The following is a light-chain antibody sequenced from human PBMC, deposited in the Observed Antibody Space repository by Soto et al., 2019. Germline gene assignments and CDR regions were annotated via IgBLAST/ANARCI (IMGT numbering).Light chain of an antibody. CDR2: GAS. CDR3: QQYIRWPLT. V-gene: IGKV3-15*01. Sequence: EIVRTQSPATQSVSPGERATLPSRASPSVTXYLAWYQQKXGQAPSXXIYGASTRATGTPARFSGSGSGTEFTLTISSLKSEDFEVYYCQQYIRWPLTFGGGTKVDIK. J-gene: IGKJ4*01. CDR1: PSVTXY.